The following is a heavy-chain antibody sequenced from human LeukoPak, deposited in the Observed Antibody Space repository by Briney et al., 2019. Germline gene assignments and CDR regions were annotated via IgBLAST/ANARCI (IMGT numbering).Heavy chain of an antibody. CDR3: ARSGVVSTGGSFDP. J-gene: IGHJ5*02. V-gene: IGHV1-69*06. CDR1: GGTFSSYA. Sequence: SVKVSCKASGGTFSSYAISWVRQAPGQGLEWMGGIIPIFGTANYAQKFQGRVTITADKSTGTAYMELSSLRSEDTAVYYCARSGVVSTGGSFDPWGQGTLVTVSS. CDR2: IIPIFGTA. D-gene: IGHD3-22*01.